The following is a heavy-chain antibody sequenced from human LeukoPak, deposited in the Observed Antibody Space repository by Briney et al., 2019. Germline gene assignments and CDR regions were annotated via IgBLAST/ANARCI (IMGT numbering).Heavy chain of an antibody. CDR3: AKELYSSMDV. J-gene: IGHJ6*03. D-gene: IGHD6-13*01. CDR2: IRYDGSNK. V-gene: IGHV3-30*02. CDR1: GFTFSSYG. Sequence: PGGSLRLSCAASGFTFSSYGMHWVLQAPGKGLDWVAFIRYDGSNKYYADSVKGRFTISRDNSKNTLYLQMNSLRAEDTAVYYCAKELYSSMDVWGKGTTVTISS.